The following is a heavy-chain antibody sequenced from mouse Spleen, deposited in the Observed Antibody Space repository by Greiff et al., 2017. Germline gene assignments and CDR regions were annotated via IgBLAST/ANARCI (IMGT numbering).Heavy chain of an antibody. Sequence: EVQLQQSGPGLVKPSQSLSLTCSVTGYSITSGYYWNWIRQFPGNKLEWMGYISYDGSNNYNPSLKNRISITRDTSKNQFFLKLNSVTTEDTATYYCAREEDVFDYWGQGTTLTVSS. J-gene: IGHJ2*01. V-gene: IGHV3-6*01. CDR2: ISYDGSN. CDR3: AREEDVFDY. CDR1: GYSITSGYY.